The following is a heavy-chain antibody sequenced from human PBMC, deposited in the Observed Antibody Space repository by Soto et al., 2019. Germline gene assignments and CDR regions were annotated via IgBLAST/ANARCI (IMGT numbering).Heavy chain of an antibody. CDR2: ISTYNGNT. CDR3: ARDYRKYGDSGY. CDR1: GYTFTSYG. V-gene: IGHV1-18*01. Sequence: ASVKVSCKASGYTFTSYGISWVRQAPGQGLEWMGWISTYNGNTNYAQKLQGRVTMTTDTSTSTAYMELRSLRSDDTAVYYCARDYRKYGDSGYWGQGTLVTVSS. D-gene: IGHD4-17*01. J-gene: IGHJ4*02.